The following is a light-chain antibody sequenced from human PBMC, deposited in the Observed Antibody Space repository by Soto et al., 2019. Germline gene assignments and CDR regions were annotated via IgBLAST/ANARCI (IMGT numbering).Light chain of an antibody. CDR1: QSVSSTH. CDR2: GAS. V-gene: IGKV3-20*01. J-gene: IGKJ5*01. Sequence: EIVLTQSPGTLSLSPGERATLSCRASQSVSSTHLAWYQQKPGQAPRLLIYGASTRATGIADRFSGSGSGTDFTLTISRLEPEDFAVYFCQQHADSSNFGQGTRLEIK. CDR3: QQHADSSN.